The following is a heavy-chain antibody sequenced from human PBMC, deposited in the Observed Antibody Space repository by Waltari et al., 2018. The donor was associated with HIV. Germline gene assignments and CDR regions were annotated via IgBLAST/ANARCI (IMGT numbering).Heavy chain of an antibody. CDR3: ARSASGNYYQDPADT. CDR1: GFPFSHYP. CDR2: LSDDETKK. V-gene: IGHV3-30*01. J-gene: IGHJ5*02. D-gene: IGHD3-10*01. Sequence: QVPLVESGGGVVQPGGSLVFSCTASGFPFSHYPIPWVRQVHGKGLDGVAVLSDDETKKYYCDSVKGRFTVSRDNSKNTLYLQMTSLTTDDTAMFYCARSASGNYYQDPADTWGQGTLVSVFS.